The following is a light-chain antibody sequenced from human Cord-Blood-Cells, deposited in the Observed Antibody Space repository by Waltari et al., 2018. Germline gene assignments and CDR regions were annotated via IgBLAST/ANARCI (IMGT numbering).Light chain of an antibody. CDR1: QSVSSY. CDR3: QQRSNWPKT. V-gene: IGKV3-11*01. CDR2: DAS. Sequence: EIVLTQSPATLSLSPGERATLSCRASQSVSSYLAWYQQKPGQAPRLLIYDASHRATGIPARFSGSGSGTDLTLTISSLEPEDFAVYYCQQRSNWPKTFGQGTKLGIK. J-gene: IGKJ2*01.